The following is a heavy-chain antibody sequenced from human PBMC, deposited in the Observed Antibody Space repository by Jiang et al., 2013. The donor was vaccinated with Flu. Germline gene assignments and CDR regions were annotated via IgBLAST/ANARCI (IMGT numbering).Heavy chain of an antibody. J-gene: IGHJ3*02. V-gene: IGHV4-59*01. CDR3: ARFSLLSEPGHVFDM. CDR1: ADPINHYY. CDR2: ILYSGNT. D-gene: IGHD2-21*01. Sequence: LLKPSETLSLTCAVSADPINHYYWSWIRQPPGKGLEWIGYILYSGNTKYNPSLKSRVTISVDTSKNQLSLKLSSVTAADTAMYYCARFSLLSEPGHVFDMWGQGTMVTVSS.